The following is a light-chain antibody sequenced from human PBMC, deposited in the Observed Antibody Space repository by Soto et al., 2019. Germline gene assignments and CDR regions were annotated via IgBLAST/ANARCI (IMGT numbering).Light chain of an antibody. CDR2: AAF. J-gene: IGKJ1*01. Sequence: DFQMTQSPSSLSASVGDTVIITCRASQDISNYLAWYQQKPGKTPRLVIYAAFTLQSGVPSRFSGSGSGTDFTLTISSLQTEDVATYYCQKYNRVPRTFGQGTKVEIK. CDR3: QKYNRVPRT. CDR1: QDISNY. V-gene: IGKV1-27*01.